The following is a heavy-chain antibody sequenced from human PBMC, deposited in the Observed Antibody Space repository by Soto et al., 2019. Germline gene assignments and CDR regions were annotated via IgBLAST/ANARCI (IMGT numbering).Heavy chain of an antibody. CDR1: GYTFTSYY. Sequence: GASVKVSCKASGYTFTSYYMHWVRQAPGQGLEWMGIINPSGGSTSYAQKFQGRVTMTRDTSTSTVYMELSSLRSEDTAVYYCARKGRVGATTYYGMDVWGQGTTVTVSS. J-gene: IGHJ6*02. CDR3: ARKGRVGATTYYGMDV. D-gene: IGHD1-26*01. V-gene: IGHV1-46*01. CDR2: INPSGGST.